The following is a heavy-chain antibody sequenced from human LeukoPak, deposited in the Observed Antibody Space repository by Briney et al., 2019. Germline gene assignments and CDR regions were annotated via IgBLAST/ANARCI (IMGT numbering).Heavy chain of an antibody. Sequence: SETLSFTCAVYGGSFSGYYWTWIRQPPGKGLEWIGEINHSGSTNYNPSLKSRVTISVDTSKNQFSLKLSSVTAADTAVYYCARGRYSSSSKYFDYWGQGTLVTVSS. CDR1: GGSFSGYY. D-gene: IGHD6-6*01. J-gene: IGHJ4*02. V-gene: IGHV4-34*01. CDR2: INHSGST. CDR3: ARGRYSSSSKYFDY.